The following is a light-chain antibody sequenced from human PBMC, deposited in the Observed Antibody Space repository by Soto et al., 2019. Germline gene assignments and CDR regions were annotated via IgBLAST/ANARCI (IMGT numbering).Light chain of an antibody. Sequence: QSALTQPASVSGSPGQSITISCTGTSGDIGSYTYVSWYQQYPGKAPKLLISEVTNRPSGVSNRFSGSKSGNTASLTISGLQAEDEADYYCSSYTSSSTLYVFGTGTKVTVL. CDR3: SSYTSSSTLYV. CDR2: EVT. J-gene: IGLJ1*01. CDR1: SGDIGSYTY. V-gene: IGLV2-14*01.